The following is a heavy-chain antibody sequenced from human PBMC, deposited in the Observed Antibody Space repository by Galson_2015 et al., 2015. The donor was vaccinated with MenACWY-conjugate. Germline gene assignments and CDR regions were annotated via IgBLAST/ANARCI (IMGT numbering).Heavy chain of an antibody. D-gene: IGHD4-23*01. CDR1: GGSITTSRYH. CDR2: ISYSGST. Sequence: SETLSLTCAVSGGSITTSRYHWAWIRQTPGKGLEWIGTISYSGSTHYNPSLNNRVTVSADTSQTQFSLNVNSVTAADTALYYCARRSARLTLGAFDIWGQGTMVTVSS. J-gene: IGHJ3*02. V-gene: IGHV4-39*01. CDR3: ARRSARLTLGAFDI.